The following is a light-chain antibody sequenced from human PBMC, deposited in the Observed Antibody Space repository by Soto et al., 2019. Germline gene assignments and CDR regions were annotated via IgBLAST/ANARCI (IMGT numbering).Light chain of an antibody. Sequence: EIVLTQSPAALSLSPVERATLSCRASQSVSSYLAWYQQKPGQAPRLLIYDASSRATGIPDSFSGSGSGTEFTLTITRLEPEDFAVYYCQQYGSLPITFGQGTRLENK. CDR3: QQYGSLPIT. J-gene: IGKJ5*01. CDR1: QSVSSY. CDR2: DAS. V-gene: IGKV3-20*01.